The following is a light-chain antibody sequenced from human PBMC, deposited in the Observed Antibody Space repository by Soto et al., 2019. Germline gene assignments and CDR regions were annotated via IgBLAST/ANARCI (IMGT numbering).Light chain of an antibody. CDR2: EAS. CDR1: SSNVGSYNL. J-gene: IGLJ2*01. CDR3: CSYAGSDTMI. Sequence: QPVLTQPASVSGSPGQSITISCTGTSSNVGSYNLVSWYQQHPGEAPKLMIYEASKRPSGVSNRFSGSKSGNTASLTISGLQAEDEADYYCCSYAGSDTMIFGGGTKLTVL. V-gene: IGLV2-23*01.